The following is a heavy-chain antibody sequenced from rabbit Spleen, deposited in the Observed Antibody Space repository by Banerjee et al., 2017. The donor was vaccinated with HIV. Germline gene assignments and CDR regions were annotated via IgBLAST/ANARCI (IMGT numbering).Heavy chain of an antibody. Sequence: QEQLVESGGGLVKPEGSLKLSCTASGFSFSNKAVMCWVRQAPGKGLEWIACINAITGKAVYASWAKGRFTFSKTSSTTVTLQVTSLTVADTGTYFCAREDRGSVAWYLWGQGTLVTVS. CDR1: GFSFSNKAV. D-gene: IGHD3-3*01. CDR2: INAITGKA. CDR3: AREDRGSVAWYL. V-gene: IGHV1S45*01. J-gene: IGHJ4*01.